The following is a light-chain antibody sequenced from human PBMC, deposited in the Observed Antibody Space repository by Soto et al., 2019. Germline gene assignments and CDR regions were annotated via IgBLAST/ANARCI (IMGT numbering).Light chain of an antibody. CDR3: QRYNSYYPWT. V-gene: IGKV1-5*03. CDR2: KAS. J-gene: IGKJ1*01. Sequence: DIQMTQSPSTLSGSVGDRVTITCRASQTISSWLAWYQQKPGKAPKLLIYKASTLKSGVPSRFSGSGSGTEFTLTISSLQPDDFATYYCQRYNSYYPWTFGQGTRWIS. CDR1: QTISSW.